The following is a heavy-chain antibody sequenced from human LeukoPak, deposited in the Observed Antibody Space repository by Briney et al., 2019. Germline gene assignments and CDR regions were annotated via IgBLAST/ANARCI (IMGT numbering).Heavy chain of an antibody. Sequence: GGSLRLSCAASGFTFSSYGMHWVRQAPGKGLEWVAVISYDGSNKYYADSVKGRFTISRDNSKNTLYLQMNSLRAEDAAVYYCAKGPHYYDSSGYPQYFQHWGQGTLVTVSS. CDR2: ISYDGSNK. V-gene: IGHV3-30*18. J-gene: IGHJ1*01. D-gene: IGHD3-22*01. CDR3: AKGPHYYDSSGYPQYFQH. CDR1: GFTFSSYG.